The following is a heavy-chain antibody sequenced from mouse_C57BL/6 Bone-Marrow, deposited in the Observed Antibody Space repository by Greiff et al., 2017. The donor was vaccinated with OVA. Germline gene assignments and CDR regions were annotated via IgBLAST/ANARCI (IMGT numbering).Heavy chain of an antibody. Sequence: VQLQQSGAELARPGASVKLSCKASGYTFTSYGISWVKQRTGQGLEWIGEIYPRRGNTYYNEKFKGKATLTADKSSSTAYMELRSLTSEDSAVYFCAPLGGGDYWGQGTTLTVSS. V-gene: IGHV1-81*01. CDR1: GYTFTSYG. CDR2: IYPRRGNT. CDR3: APLGGGDY. D-gene: IGHD1-2*01. J-gene: IGHJ2*01.